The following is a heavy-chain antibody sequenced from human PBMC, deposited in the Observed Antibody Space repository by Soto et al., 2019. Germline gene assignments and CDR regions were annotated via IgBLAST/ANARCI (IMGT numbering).Heavy chain of an antibody. J-gene: IGHJ6*02. Sequence: GESLKISCKGSGYSFTSYWISWVRQMPGKGLERMGRIDPSDSYTNYSPSFQGHVTISADKSISTAYLQWSSLKASDTAMYYCARQESRGVTGWYGMDVWGQGTTVTVSS. D-gene: IGHD3-10*01. V-gene: IGHV5-10-1*01. CDR3: ARQESRGVTGWYGMDV. CDR2: IDPSDSYT. CDR1: GYSFTSYW.